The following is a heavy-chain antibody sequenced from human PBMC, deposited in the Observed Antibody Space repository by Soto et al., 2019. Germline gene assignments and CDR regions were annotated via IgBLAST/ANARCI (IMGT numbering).Heavy chain of an antibody. J-gene: IGHJ5*02. CDR2: IKQDGSEK. V-gene: IGHV3-7*01. CDR1: GFMFSSYW. Sequence: EGQVVESGGGLVQPGESLRLSCVASGFMFSSYWMSWVRQAPGKGLEWVANIKQDGSEKYYVDSVKGRFTISRDNAKNSLYLQMNNLRAEDTAVYYGARAGQDNWFDPWGEGTLVTVSS. D-gene: IGHD7-27*01. CDR3: ARAGQDNWFDP.